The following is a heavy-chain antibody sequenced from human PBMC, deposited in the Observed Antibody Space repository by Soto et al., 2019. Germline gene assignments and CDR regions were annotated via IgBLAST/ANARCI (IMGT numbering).Heavy chain of an antibody. J-gene: IGHJ4*02. V-gene: IGHV4-59*01. Sequence: QVQLQESSPGLVKPSESLSLTCAVSGGSISSYYWSWIRQPPGKGLEWIGYIYYSGSTNYNPSLKSRVTISVDTSKNQFSLKLTSVTAADTAVYYCARSRYTSGWWTPPYDYWGQGTLVIVSS. CDR2: IYYSGST. CDR3: ARSRYTSGWWTPPYDY. CDR1: GGSISSYY. D-gene: IGHD6-19*01.